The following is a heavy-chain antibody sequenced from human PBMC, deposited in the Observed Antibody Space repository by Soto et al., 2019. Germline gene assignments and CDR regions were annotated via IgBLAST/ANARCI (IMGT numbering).Heavy chain of an antibody. J-gene: IGHJ1*01. CDR1: GGTFSSYA. D-gene: IGHD3-22*01. Sequence: SVKVSCKASGGTFSSYAISCLLQAPGQGLEWMGGIIPIFGTANYAQKFQGRVTITADESTSTAYMELSSLRSEDTAVYYCARTDITMIVVVTSAEYFEHWGQGTLVTVSS. V-gene: IGHV1-69*13. CDR2: IIPIFGTA. CDR3: ARTDITMIVVVTSAEYFEH.